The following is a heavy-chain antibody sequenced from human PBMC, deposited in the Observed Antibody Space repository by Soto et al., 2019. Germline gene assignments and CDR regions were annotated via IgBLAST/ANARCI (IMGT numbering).Heavy chain of an antibody. CDR3: ARKGYIGNFGLDV. D-gene: IGHD5-12*01. V-gene: IGHV1-18*01. Sequence: QVQLVQSGAEVKRPGASVKVSCKASGYTFRNYDVAWVRRAPGHGLEWMGWISISKGKTYYQESLQGRVTMTMDTGTTTAHMELTGLRSDDTAVYYCARKGYIGNFGLDVWGQGTTVTVSS. J-gene: IGHJ6*02. CDR2: ISISKGKT. CDR1: GYTFRNYD.